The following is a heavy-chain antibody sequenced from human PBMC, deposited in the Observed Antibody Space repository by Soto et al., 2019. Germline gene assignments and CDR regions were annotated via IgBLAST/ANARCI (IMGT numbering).Heavy chain of an antibody. D-gene: IGHD6-13*01. CDR1: GYTLTDPY. CDR2: INPNSGGT. J-gene: IGHJ6*02. CDR3: AKDRGSSRGMDV. Sequence: QVQLLQSGAGGKKPGASVKFSCKASGYTLTDPYMTWVRQAPGQGLEWMGWINPNSGGTNYAQKFQGRVTMTRDTSISTAYMELNRLRSDDTAVYYCAKDRGSSRGMDVWGQGTTVTVSS. V-gene: IGHV1-2*02.